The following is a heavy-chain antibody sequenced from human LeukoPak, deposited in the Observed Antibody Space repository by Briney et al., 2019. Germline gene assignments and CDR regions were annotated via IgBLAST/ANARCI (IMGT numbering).Heavy chain of an antibody. CDR3: AKGGVYSTHGDAFDI. V-gene: IGHV5-51*01. CDR2: IYPGDSDT. D-gene: IGHD6-13*01. Sequence: GESLKISCKGSGYSFANYWIGWVRQMPGKGLEWVGIIYPGDSDTRYSPSFQGQVTISADKSISTAYLQWRSLKASDIAMYYCAKGGVYSTHGDAFDIWGQGTMVTVSS. J-gene: IGHJ3*02. CDR1: GYSFANYW.